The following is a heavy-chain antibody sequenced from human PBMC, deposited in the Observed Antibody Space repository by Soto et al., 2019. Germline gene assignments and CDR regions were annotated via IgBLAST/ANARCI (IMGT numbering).Heavy chain of an antibody. D-gene: IGHD1-26*01. CDR3: ARYTFIVGATKAGYYFDY. Sequence: GPSVKVSCKASGGTFSSYAISWVRQAPGQGLEWMGGIIPIFGTANYAQKFQGRVTITADESTSTAYMEPSSLRSEDTAVYYCARYTFIVGATKAGYYFDYWGQGTLVTVSS. CDR2: IIPIFGTA. J-gene: IGHJ4*02. CDR1: GGTFSSYA. V-gene: IGHV1-69*13.